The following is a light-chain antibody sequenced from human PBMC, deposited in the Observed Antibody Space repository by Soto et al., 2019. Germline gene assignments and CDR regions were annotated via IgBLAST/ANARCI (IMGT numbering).Light chain of an antibody. J-gene: IGKJ2*01. CDR2: KAS. V-gene: IGKV1-5*03. Sequence: DIQMTQSPSTLSASMGDRVTITCRASQSISSYLTWYQQKPGKAPKVLIYKASSLKSGVPSRFSGSGSATDFTLTISSLQPDDFGTYYCQQYNNYPYTFGQGTKLEIK. CDR3: QQYNNYPYT. CDR1: QSISSY.